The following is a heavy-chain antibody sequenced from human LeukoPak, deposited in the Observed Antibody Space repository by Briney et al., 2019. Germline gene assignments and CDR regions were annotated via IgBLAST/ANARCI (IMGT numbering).Heavy chain of an antibody. CDR3: AKGSGTYNPIQH. D-gene: IGHD3-10*01. J-gene: IGHJ1*01. V-gene: IGHV4-4*07. CDR2: FHISGDT. Sequence: SETLSLTCTVSADSIGCYFWTWIRQPAGKGLEWIGRFHISGDTKYNPSLKSRVTMSMDTSKSQFSLRLNSVTAADSAVYYCAKGSGTYNPIQHWGRGTLVTVSS. CDR1: ADSIGCYF.